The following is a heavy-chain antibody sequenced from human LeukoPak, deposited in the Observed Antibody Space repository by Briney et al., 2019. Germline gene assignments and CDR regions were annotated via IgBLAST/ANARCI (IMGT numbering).Heavy chain of an antibody. CDR3: AIPSAGYCSGGSCYIGWEHYYYYGMDV. D-gene: IGHD2-15*01. J-gene: IGHJ6*02. Sequence: GASVKVSCKASGGTFSSYAISWVRQAPGQGLEWMGGIIPIFGTANYAQKFQGRVTITADESTSTAYMELSSLRSEDTAVYYCAIPSAGYCSGGSCYIGWEHYYYYGMDVWGQGTTVTVSS. CDR1: GGTFSSYA. CDR2: IIPIFGTA. V-gene: IGHV1-69*13.